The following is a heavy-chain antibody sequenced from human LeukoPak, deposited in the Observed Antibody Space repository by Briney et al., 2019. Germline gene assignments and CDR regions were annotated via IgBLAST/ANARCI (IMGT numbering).Heavy chain of an antibody. Sequence: ASVKVSCKASGYTFSSCDINWVRQATGQGLEWMGWMNPNSGNTVYAQKFQGRVTITRNTSISTAYMELSSLRSEDTAVYYCARFITMIVEVLLWGYYLDYWGQGTLVTVSS. V-gene: IGHV1-8*03. J-gene: IGHJ4*02. CDR2: MNPNSGNT. CDR3: ARFITMIVEVLLWGYYLDY. CDR1: GYTFSSCD. D-gene: IGHD3-22*01.